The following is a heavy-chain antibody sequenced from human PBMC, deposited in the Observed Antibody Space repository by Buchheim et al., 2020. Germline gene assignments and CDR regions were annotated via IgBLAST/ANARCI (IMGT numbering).Heavy chain of an antibody. CDR3: ARGHTFDP. J-gene: IGHJ5*02. CDR1: GYTFIDYF. Sequence: QVQLVQSGAEVKKPGASVRVSCKASGYTFIDYFIQWVRQAPGQGLEWMGWINPKNGATNYAQKFQDRVTMTRDTSISTAYMKLSSLRSEDTAVYYCARGHTFDPWGQGTL. CDR2: INPKNGAT. V-gene: IGHV1-2*02.